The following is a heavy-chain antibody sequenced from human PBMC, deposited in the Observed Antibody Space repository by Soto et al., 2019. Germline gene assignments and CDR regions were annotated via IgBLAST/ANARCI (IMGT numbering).Heavy chain of an antibody. D-gene: IGHD4-17*01. CDR3: ARGLTYGDYGIDY. J-gene: IGHJ4*02. CDR2: IYYSGST. V-gene: IGHV4-30-4*01. CDR1: GGSISSGDYY. Sequence: SETLSLTCTVSGGSISSGDYYWSWIRQPPGKSLEWIGYIYYSGSTYYNPSLKSRVTISVDTSKNQFSLKLSSVTAADTAVYYCARGLTYGDYGIDYWGQGTLVTVSS.